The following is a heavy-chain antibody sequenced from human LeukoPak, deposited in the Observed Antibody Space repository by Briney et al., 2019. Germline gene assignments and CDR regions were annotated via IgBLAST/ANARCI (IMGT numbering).Heavy chain of an antibody. J-gene: IGHJ4*02. CDR3: ARAYSGSVDY. D-gene: IGHD2-15*01. CDR1: GFTFSSYW. CDR2: INQDGSEK. V-gene: IGHV3-7*03. Sequence: GGSLRLSCAASGFTFSSYWMTWVRQAPGKGLEWVANINQDGSEKYYVDSVKGRFTISRDNPKKSLYLQMNSLRDEDTAVYYCARAYSGSVDYWGQGTLVTVSS.